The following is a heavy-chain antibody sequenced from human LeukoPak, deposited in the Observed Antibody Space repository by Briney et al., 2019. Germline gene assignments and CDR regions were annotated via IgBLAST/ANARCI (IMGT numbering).Heavy chain of an antibody. J-gene: IGHJ4*02. Sequence: SVKVSCKASGGTFSSYAISWVRQAPGQGLEWMGRIIPILGIANYAQKFQGRVTITADKSTSTAYMELSSLRSEDTAVYYCARGAVAYGSGVVNWGQGTLVTVSS. D-gene: IGHD3-10*01. CDR1: GGTFSSYA. CDR2: IIPILGIA. V-gene: IGHV1-69*04. CDR3: ARGAVAYGSGVVN.